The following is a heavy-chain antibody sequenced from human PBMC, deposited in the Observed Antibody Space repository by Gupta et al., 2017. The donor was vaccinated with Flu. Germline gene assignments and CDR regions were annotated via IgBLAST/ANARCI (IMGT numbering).Heavy chain of an antibody. V-gene: IGHV1-69*01. Sequence: VSSWVRQGPGQGLEWMGGSIPILGKANDEQKIQGRVTITADESTSTAYRELGSRRSEDKAVYYCARDESSSGGGGYYGMDVWGQGTTVTVSS. D-gene: IGHD6-13*01. CDR2: SIPILGKA. CDR1: V. CDR3: ARDESSSGGGGYYGMDV. J-gene: IGHJ6*02.